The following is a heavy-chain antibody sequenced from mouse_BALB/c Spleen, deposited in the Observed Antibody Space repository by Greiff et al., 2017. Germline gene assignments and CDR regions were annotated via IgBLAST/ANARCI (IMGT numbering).Heavy chain of an antibody. J-gene: IGHJ4*01. V-gene: IGHV5-17*02. D-gene: IGHD3-1*01. Sequence: EVQLVESGGGLVKPGGSRKLSCAASGFTFSSFGMHWVRQAPEKGLEWVAYISSGSSTIYYADTVKGRFTISRDTPKNTLFLQMTSLRSEDTAMYYCARSGNYYAMDYWGQGTSVTVSS. CDR3: ARSGNYYAMDY. CDR1: GFTFSSFG. CDR2: ISSGSSTI.